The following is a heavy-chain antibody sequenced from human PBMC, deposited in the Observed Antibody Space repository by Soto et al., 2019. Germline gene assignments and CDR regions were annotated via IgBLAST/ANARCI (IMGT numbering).Heavy chain of an antibody. CDR3: AKEGTIFGVVIIDY. V-gene: IGHV3-23*01. CDR1: GITFRSRA. CDR2: ISGSGGST. D-gene: IGHD3-3*01. J-gene: IGHJ4*02. Sequence: PSGCMGLSSVSSGITFRSRAMSWVRQAPGKGLEWVSAISGSGGSTYYADPGKAGFTITKDNSKNTLYLKMNSLRAEDRALYNCAKEGTIFGVVIIDYGGQGTLVPVS.